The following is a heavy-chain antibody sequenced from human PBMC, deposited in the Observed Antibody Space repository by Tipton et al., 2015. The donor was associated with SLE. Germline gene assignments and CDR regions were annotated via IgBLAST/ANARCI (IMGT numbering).Heavy chain of an antibody. CDR1: GGSISSYY. CDR3: ARGAYFDL. J-gene: IGHJ2*01. V-gene: IGHV4-59*01. Sequence: TLSLTCTVSGGSISSYYWSWIRQPPGKGLEWIGSIYYSGSTSYNPSLKSRVTISVDTSKNQFSLNLNSVTAADTAVYYCARGAYFDLWGRGTLVTVSS. CDR2: IYYSGST.